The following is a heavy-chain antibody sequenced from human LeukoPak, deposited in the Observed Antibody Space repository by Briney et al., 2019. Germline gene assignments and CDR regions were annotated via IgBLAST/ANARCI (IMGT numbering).Heavy chain of an antibody. V-gene: IGHV3-30*09. CDR1: RFTFSSYD. CDR2: ISYDGSNK. CDR3: ARANTPFADY. J-gene: IGHJ4*02. D-gene: IGHD2-2*02. Sequence: GRSLRLSCAASRFTFSSYDMHWVRQAPGKGLEWVAVISYDGSNKYYADSVKGRFAISRDNSKNTAYLQMNSLRVEDTAVYYCARANTPFADYWGQGTLVTVSS.